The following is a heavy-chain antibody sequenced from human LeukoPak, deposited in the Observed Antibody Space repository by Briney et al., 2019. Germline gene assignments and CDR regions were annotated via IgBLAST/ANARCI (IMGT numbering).Heavy chain of an antibody. D-gene: IGHD2-8*01. CDR1: GFTFTNYA. CDR2: VSYDGTDT. Sequence: GGSLRLSCAASGFTFTNYAMNWVRQAPGKGLEWVATVSYDGTDTSYADSVKGRFAIFRDNSKNTPYLQMNSLRTEDTAVYYCVRVSGFCTNGVCPSFDPWGQGTLVTVSS. V-gene: IGHV3-30*09. CDR3: VRVSGFCTNGVCPSFDP. J-gene: IGHJ5*02.